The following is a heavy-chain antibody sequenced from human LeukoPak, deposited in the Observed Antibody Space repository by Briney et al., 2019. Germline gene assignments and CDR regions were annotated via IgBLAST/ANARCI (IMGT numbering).Heavy chain of an antibody. J-gene: IGHJ5*02. CDR1: GGSISSYY. V-gene: IGHV4-4*07. CDR2: IHTSGGT. D-gene: IGHD4-17*01. CDR3: VRADDYGDYVGWFDP. Sequence: SETLSLTCTVSGGSISSYYWSWIRQPAGKGLEWIGRIHTSGGTNYNPSLKSRLTMSVDTSKNQFSLKLNSVTAADTAVYYCVRADDYGDYVGWFDPWGQGTLVTVSS.